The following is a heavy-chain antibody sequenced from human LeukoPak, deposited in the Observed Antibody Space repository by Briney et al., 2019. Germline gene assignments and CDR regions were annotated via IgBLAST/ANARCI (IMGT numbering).Heavy chain of an antibody. J-gene: IGHJ4*02. CDR3: ARDLPTPSIGWGDY. V-gene: IGHV3-30-3*01. Sequence: PGRSLRLSCAASGFTFSNYALHWVRQAPGKGLEGVAVISYDGSNKYYADSVKGRFTISRDNSKNTIYLQVDSLRAEDTAVYYCARDLPTPSIGWGDYWGQGTLVTVSS. D-gene: IGHD3-16*01. CDR2: ISYDGSNK. CDR1: GFTFSNYA.